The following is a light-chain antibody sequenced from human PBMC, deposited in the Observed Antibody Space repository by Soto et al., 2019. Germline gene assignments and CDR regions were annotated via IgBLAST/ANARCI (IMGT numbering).Light chain of an antibody. CDR3: SSYTSTTSSTV. Sequence: QSALTQPASVSGSPGQSITISCTGTSSDVGGNKYVSWYQQHPGKAPKLIIYDVSNRASGVSDRFSGSKSGNTASLTISGLQAEDEADYYCSSYTSTTSSTVFGPATKLTVL. J-gene: IGLJ1*01. V-gene: IGLV2-14*01. CDR2: DVS. CDR1: SSDVGGNKY.